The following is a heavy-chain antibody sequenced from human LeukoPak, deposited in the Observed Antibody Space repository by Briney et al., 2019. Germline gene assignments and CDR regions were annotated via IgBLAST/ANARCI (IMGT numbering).Heavy chain of an antibody. D-gene: IGHD3-22*01. J-gene: IGHJ3*02. V-gene: IGHV3-30-3*01. CDR2: ISYDGSNK. CDR3: ARDHYYDSSGYYDI. Sequence: GGSLRLSCAASGFTFSSYAMHWVRQAPGKGLEWVAVISYDGSNKYYADSVKGRFIISRDNSKNTLYLQMNSLRAEDTAVYYCARDHYYDSSGYYDIWGQGTMVTVSS. CDR1: GFTFSSYA.